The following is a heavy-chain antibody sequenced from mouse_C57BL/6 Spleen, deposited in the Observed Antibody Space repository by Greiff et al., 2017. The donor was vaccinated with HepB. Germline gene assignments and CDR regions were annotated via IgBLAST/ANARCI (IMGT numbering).Heavy chain of an antibody. J-gene: IGHJ2*01. D-gene: IGHD2-4*01. CDR2: IDPANGNT. Sequence: VHVKQSVAELVRPGASVKLSCTASGFNIKNTYMHWVKQRPEQGLEWIGRIDPANGNTKYAPKFQGKATITADTSSNTAYLQLSSLTSEDTAIYYCARPYYDYDGVFDYWGQGTTLTVSS. V-gene: IGHV14-3*01. CDR3: ARPYYDYDGVFDY. CDR1: GFNIKNTY.